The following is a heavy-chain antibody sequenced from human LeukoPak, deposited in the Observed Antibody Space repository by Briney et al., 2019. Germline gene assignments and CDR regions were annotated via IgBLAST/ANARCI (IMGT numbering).Heavy chain of an antibody. CDR3: ARGLRYYYDSSGYYYWNYFDY. CDR1: GYTFTSYG. J-gene: IGHJ4*02. Sequence: AGGTLRLSCAASGYTFTSYGISWVRQAPGQGLEWMGWISAYNGNTNYAQKLQGRVTMTTDTSTSTAYMELRSLRSDDTAVYYCARGLRYYYDSSGYYYWNYFDYWGQGTLVTVSS. V-gene: IGHV1-18*01. D-gene: IGHD3-22*01. CDR2: ISAYNGNT.